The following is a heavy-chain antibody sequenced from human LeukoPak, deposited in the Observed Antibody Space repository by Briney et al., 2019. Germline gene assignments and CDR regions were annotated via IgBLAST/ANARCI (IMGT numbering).Heavy chain of an antibody. D-gene: IGHD3-22*01. CDR1: GYTFTSYG. V-gene: IGHV1-18*01. CDR2: ISAYNGNT. J-gene: IGHJ3*02. CDR3: ASDSSGNDAFDI. Sequence: GASVKVSCKASGYTFTSYGISWVRQAPGQGLEWMGWISAYNGNTNYAQKLQGRVTMTTDTFTSTAYMELRSLRSDDTAVYYCASDSSGNDAFDIWGQGTMVTVSS.